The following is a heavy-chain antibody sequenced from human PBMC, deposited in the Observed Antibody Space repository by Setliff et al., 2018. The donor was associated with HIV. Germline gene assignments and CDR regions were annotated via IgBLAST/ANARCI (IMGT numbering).Heavy chain of an antibody. CDR3: ARDRASSAYYSHFDH. J-gene: IGHJ4*02. Sequence: TGGSLRLSCAASGFTFRTYNFNWVRQAPGKGLEWVSSISSDGRYIYYADSVRGRSTISRDDAKNLLFLQIYSLRDDDTAIYYCARDRASSAYYSHFDHWGQGTMVTVSS. D-gene: IGHD6-6*01. V-gene: IGHV3-21*06. CDR2: ISSDGRYI. CDR1: GFTFRTYN.